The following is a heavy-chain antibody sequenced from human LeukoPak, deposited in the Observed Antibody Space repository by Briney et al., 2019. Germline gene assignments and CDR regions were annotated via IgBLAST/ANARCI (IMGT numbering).Heavy chain of an antibody. D-gene: IGHD6-19*01. CDR3: ARDHLSISSGWPYGMDV. CDR2: IKQDGSEK. V-gene: IGHV3-7*01. CDR1: GFTFSSYW. J-gene: IGHJ6*02. Sequence: TGGSLRLSCAASGFTFSSYWMSWVRQAPGKGLEWVANIKQDGSEKYYVDSVKGRFTISRDNAKNSLYLQMNSLRAEDTAVYYCARDHLSISSGWPYGMDVWGQGTTVTVSS.